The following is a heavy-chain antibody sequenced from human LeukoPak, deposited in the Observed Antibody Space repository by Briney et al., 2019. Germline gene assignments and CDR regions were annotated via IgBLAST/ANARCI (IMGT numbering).Heavy chain of an antibody. J-gene: IGHJ6*03. D-gene: IGHD3-9*01. CDR3: ARGRYTYDIVRYAWGLTFNYYYYYYMDV. CDR1: GFTFSGYA. Sequence: GGSLRLSCGASGFTFSGYAMHWVRQAPGKGLEWVAVISYDGSNKYYADSVKGRFTISRDNSKNTLYLQMNSLRSEDTAVYYCARGRYTYDIVRYAWGLTFNYYYYYYMDVWGKGTTVTVSS. CDR2: ISYDGSNK. V-gene: IGHV3-30*01.